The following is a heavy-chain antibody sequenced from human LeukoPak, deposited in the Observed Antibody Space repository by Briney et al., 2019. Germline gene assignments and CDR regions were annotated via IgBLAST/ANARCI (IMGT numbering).Heavy chain of an antibody. CDR2: IYYSGST. CDR3: VTSNYGRFDP. D-gene: IGHD4-11*01. CDR1: AGSISSSSYY. J-gene: IGHJ5*02. Sequence: SETLSLTCTVSAGSISSSSYYWGWIRQSPGKGLEWIGSIYYSGSTYYNPSLKSRLTISADTSENQFSLKLSSVTAADTAVYYCVTSNYGRFDPWGQGTLVTVSS. V-gene: IGHV4-39*01.